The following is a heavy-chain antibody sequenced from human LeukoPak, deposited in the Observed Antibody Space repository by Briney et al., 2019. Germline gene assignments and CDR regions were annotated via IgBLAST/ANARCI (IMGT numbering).Heavy chain of an antibody. V-gene: IGHV4-39*01. CDR3: ARLSCSATSRPTLPYNHFDP. CDR2: VYYSGSA. J-gene: IGHJ5*02. D-gene: IGHD2-2*01. CDR1: GGSISSRGFF. Sequence: SETLSLTCTVSGGSISSRGFFWGWIRQPPGKGPEWIGSVYYSGSAYYNPSLNSRVTISVDTSKNHFSLKLSSVTAADTAVYYCARLSCSATSRPTLPYNHFDPWGQGTLVTVSS.